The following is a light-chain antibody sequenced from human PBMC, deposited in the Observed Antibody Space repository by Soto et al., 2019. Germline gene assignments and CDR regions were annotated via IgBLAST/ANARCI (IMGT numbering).Light chain of an antibody. CDR1: RSDVGGYDY. V-gene: IGLV2-8*01. J-gene: IGLJ1*01. CDR3: SSYVDTNSFI. Sequence: QSVLTQPASASGCLGQSVTISCTGTRSDVGGYDYVSWYQQHPGKGPKVLIYEVNKRPSGVPDRFSGSKSGNTASLTVSGLQPEDEADYYCSSYVDTNSFIFGTGTKVTAL. CDR2: EVN.